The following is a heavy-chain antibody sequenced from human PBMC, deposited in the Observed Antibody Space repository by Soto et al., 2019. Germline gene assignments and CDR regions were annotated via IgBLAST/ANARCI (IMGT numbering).Heavy chain of an antibody. CDR2: ISVGGNIS. J-gene: IGHJ4*02. V-gene: IGHV3-48*03. Sequence: PGGSLRLSCAASGFTFSTYEFTWVRQAPGRGLEWISYISVGGNISKYAESVKGRFTISRDNADNSRHLHMSNLRDDDTALYFCVRDTMRASAAASLDYWGRGTQVTVSS. CDR1: GFTFSTYE. D-gene: IGHD2-2*01. CDR3: VRDTMRASAAASLDY.